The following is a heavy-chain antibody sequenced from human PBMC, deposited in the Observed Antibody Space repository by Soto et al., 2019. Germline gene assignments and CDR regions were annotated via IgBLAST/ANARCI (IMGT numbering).Heavy chain of an antibody. CDR1: GFTFSDYY. D-gene: IGHD2-8*01. CDR3: ARLVDCANGICPYGMDV. Sequence: ESGGGLVKPGGALRLSCAASGFTFSDYYMSWIRQAPGKGLEWVAHITTRSTYTHYADSVKGRFTLSRDNAKNSLYLQLNRLRAEDTAIYYCARLVDCANGICPYGMDVWGQGTTVTVSS. J-gene: IGHJ6*02. CDR2: ITTRSTYT. V-gene: IGHV3-11*06.